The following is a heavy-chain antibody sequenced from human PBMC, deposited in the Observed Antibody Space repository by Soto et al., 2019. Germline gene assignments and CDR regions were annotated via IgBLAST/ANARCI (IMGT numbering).Heavy chain of an antibody. V-gene: IGHV5-51*01. J-gene: IGHJ6*02. CDR2: IYPADSDI. CDR3: ARSRRGAYSSGWYSPSGYYNYGIDV. D-gene: IGHD6-19*01. CDR1: GYSFSSYW. Sequence: PRESLKISCKASGYSFSSYWIAWVRQMPGKGLEWMGIIYPADSDIRYSESSEGHVTISVDKSISTAYLQWSSLKASDTAMYYCARSRRGAYSSGWYSPSGYYNYGIDVRGQGTKVTVSS.